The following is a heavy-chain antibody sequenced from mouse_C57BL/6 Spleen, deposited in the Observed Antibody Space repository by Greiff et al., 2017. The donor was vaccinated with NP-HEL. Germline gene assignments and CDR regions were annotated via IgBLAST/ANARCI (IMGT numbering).Heavy chain of an antibody. CDR1: GYSFTDYN. Sequence: EVQLQQSGPELVKPGASVKISCKASGYSFTDYNMNWVKQSNGKSLEWIGVINPNYGTTSYNQKFKGKATLTVDQSSSTAYMQLNSLTSEDSAIYDCARGRWLLGYFDVWGTGTTVTVSS. D-gene: IGHD2-3*01. CDR3: ARGRWLLGYFDV. V-gene: IGHV1-39*01. J-gene: IGHJ1*03. CDR2: INPNYGTT.